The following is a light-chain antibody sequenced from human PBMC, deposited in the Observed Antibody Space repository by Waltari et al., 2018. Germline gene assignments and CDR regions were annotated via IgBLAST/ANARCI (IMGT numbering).Light chain of an antibody. V-gene: IGKV1-9*01. CDR1: QGISNY. CDR2: SAS. CDR3: QQLNSYPLT. Sequence: DIQLTQSPSFLSASVRDRVTITCRASQGISNYLAWYQQKPGKAPKRLNYSASTLQRGVPSRCSGSGSGTEFSLTISSLQPEYFATYYCQQLNSYPLTFGGGTKVEIK. J-gene: IGKJ4*01.